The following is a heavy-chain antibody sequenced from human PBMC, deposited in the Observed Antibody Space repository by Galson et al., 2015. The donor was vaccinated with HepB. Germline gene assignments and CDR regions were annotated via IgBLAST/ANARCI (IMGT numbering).Heavy chain of an antibody. CDR2: ISGSGGST. CDR3: ATRLGRITIFGVAGFDP. D-gene: IGHD3-3*01. Sequence: SLRLSCAASGFTFSSYAMSWVRQAPGKGLEWVSAISGSGGSTYYADSVKGRFTISRDNSKNTLYLQMNSLRAEDTAVYYCATRLGRITIFGVAGFDPWGQGTLVTVSS. CDR1: GFTFSSYA. J-gene: IGHJ5*02. V-gene: IGHV3-23*01.